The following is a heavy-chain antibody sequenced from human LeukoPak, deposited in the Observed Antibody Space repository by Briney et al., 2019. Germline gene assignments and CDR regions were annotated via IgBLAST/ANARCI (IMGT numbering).Heavy chain of an antibody. J-gene: IGHJ6*03. V-gene: IGHV4-34*01. CDR3: ARGWSPWYYNYYMDV. CDR1: GGSFSGYY. D-gene: IGHD3-3*01. CDR2: INHSGST. Sequence: SETLSLTCAVYGGSFSGYYWSWIRQPPGKGLEWIGEINHSGSTNYNPSLKSRVTISVDTSKNQFSLKLSSVTAADTAVYYCARGWSPWYYNYYMDVWGKGTTVTVSS.